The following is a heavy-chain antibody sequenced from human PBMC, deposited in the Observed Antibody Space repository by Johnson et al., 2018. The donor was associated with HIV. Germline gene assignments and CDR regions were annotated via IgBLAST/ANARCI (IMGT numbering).Heavy chain of an antibody. CDR3: ARRRCGGDCYSWVDDAFDI. CDR1: GFTFSSYA. D-gene: IGHD2-21*02. Sequence: VQLVESGGGVVQPGRSLRLSCAASGFTFSSYAMHWVRQAPGKGLEWVAVISYDGSNKYYADSVKGRFTISRDNSKNTLYLQMNSLRAEDTAVYYCARRRCGGDCYSWVDDAFDIGGQGTMVTVSS. J-gene: IGHJ3*02. CDR2: ISYDGSNK. V-gene: IGHV3-30*14.